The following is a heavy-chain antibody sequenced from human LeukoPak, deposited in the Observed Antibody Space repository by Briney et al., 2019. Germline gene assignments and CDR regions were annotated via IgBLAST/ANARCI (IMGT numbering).Heavy chain of an antibody. D-gene: IGHD3-10*01. V-gene: IGHV1-2*02. J-gene: IGHJ4*02. CDR1: GYTFTGYY. Sequence: GASVKLSCKASGYTFTGYYMHWVRQAPGQGLEWMGWINPNSGCTNYAQKFQGRVTMTRDTSISTPYMELSRLRSDDTAVYYCARGPGYYGSGSYPSVYWGQGTLVTVSS. CDR3: ARGPGYYGSGSYPSVY. CDR2: INPNSGCT.